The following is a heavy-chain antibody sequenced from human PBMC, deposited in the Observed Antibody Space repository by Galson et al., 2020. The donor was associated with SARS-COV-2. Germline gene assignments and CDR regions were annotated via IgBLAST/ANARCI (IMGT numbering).Heavy chain of an antibody. CDR1: GFSLSTSGMC. J-gene: IGHJ6*02. V-gene: IGHV2-70*01. D-gene: IGHD6-13*01. CDR3: ARISSSSWPDYYYYGMGV. Sequence: SGPTLVKPTQTLTLTCTFSGFSLSTSGMCVSWIRQPPGKALEWLALIDWDDDKYYSTSLKTRLTISKDTSKHQVVLTMTNMDPVDTATYYCARISSSSWPDYYYYGMGVWGQGTTVTVSS. CDR2: IDWDDDK.